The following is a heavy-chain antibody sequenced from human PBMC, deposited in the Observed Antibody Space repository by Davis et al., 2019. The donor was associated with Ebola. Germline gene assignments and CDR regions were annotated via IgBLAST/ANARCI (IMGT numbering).Heavy chain of an antibody. D-gene: IGHD3-3*01. V-gene: IGHV4-61*05. J-gene: IGHJ6*03. CDR1: GGSISSTTCH. Sequence: SETLSPTCSVSGGSISSTTCHWDWIRQPPGKGLEWIGHMYTSGGTNYNPSLKSRVTISVDTSKNQFSLKLSSVTAADTAVYYCARGRGRGFWSGYLYYYYYMDVWGKGTTVTVSS. CDR2: MYTSGGT. CDR3: ARGRGRGFWSGYLYYYYYMDV.